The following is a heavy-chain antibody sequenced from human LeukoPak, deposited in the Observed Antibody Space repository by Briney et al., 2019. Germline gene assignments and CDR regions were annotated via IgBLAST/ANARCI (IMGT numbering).Heavy chain of an antibody. J-gene: IGHJ4*02. CDR3: ATRYNYNWGFDY. V-gene: IGHV1-3*01. Sequence: ASVTLSCKGSGYTFTTYAMHWVSHAPGPRLEWMGWINAGNGNTKYSQKFQGKVILTSDTSASTGYMELSGRRSEDTAVYYCATRYNYNWGFDYWGQGTLVTVSS. CDR2: INAGNGNT. CDR1: GYTFTTYA. D-gene: IGHD5-18*01.